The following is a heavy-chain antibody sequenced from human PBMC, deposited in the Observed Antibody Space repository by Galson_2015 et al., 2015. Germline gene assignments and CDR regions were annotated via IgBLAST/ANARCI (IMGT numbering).Heavy chain of an antibody. V-gene: IGHV5-51*01. J-gene: IGHJ5*02. Sequence: QSGAEVKKPGESLKISCKGSGYSFTSYWIGWVRQMPGKGLEWMGIIYPGDSDTRYSPSFQGQVTISADKSISTAYLQWSSLKASDTAVYYCARVPLNNYGDPFYRGHWFDPWGQGTLVTVSS. CDR3: ARVPLNNYGDPFYRGHWFDP. CDR2: IYPGDSDT. D-gene: IGHD4-17*01. CDR1: GYSFTSYW.